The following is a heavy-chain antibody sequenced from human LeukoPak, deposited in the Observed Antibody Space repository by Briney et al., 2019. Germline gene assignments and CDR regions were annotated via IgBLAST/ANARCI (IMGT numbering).Heavy chain of an antibody. CDR1: GGSIASNSYY. CDR2: IFYSGGL. V-gene: IGHV4-39*02. D-gene: IGHD3-10*02. Sequence: SETLSLTCTVSGGSIASNSYYWGWVRQPPGKGLEWIGSIFYSGGLNYTPSLKSRVTISADASKNTFSLKLTSVTAADTSVYFCASMLRAETFIDHWGQGTPVTFSS. J-gene: IGHJ4*02. CDR3: ASMLRAETFIDH.